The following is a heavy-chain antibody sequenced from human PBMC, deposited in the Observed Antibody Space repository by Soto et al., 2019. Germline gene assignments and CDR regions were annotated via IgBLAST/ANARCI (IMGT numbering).Heavy chain of an antibody. CDR1: GGSISSSSYY. CDR3: ARLPIEYSSSLEGSFDY. CDR2: IYYSGST. D-gene: IGHD6-6*01. V-gene: IGHV4-39*01. J-gene: IGHJ4*02. Sequence: QLQLQESGPGLVKPSETLSLTCTVSGGSISSSSYYWGWIRQPPGKGLEWIGSIYYSGSTYYNQSLKSRVNISEDTSKNQIPLKQSSVTAADTAVYYGARLPIEYSSSLEGSFDYRGQGTLVTVSS.